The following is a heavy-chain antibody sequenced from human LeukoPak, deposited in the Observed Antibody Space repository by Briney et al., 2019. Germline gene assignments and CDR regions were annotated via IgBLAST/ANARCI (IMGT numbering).Heavy chain of an antibody. J-gene: IGHJ3*02. D-gene: IGHD5-12*01. Sequence: PSETLSLTCIASGGSISSYHWSWIRQPPGKGLQWIGFIYSSGSTNHNPSLKSRVTISLDTSKNQFSLRVSSVTSADTAVYYCARGNSGYDYAFDIWGQGTMVTVSS. V-gene: IGHV4-59*01. CDR2: IYSSGST. CDR3: ARGNSGYDYAFDI. CDR1: GGSISSYH.